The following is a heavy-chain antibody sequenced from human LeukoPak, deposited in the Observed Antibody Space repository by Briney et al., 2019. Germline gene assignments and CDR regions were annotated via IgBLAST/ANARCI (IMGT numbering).Heavy chain of an antibody. CDR1: GGSFSGYY. V-gene: IGHV4-34*01. Sequence: SETLSLTCAVYGGSFSGYYWSWIRQPPGKGLEWIGEINHSGSTNYNPSLKSRVTISVDTSKNQFSLKLSSVTAADTAVYYCARDITMVRGVIAFDIWGQGTMVTVSS. CDR3: ARDITMVRGVIAFDI. D-gene: IGHD3-10*01. CDR2: INHSGST. J-gene: IGHJ3*02.